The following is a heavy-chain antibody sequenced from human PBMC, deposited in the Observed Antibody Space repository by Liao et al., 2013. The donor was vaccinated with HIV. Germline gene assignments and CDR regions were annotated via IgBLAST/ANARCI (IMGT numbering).Heavy chain of an antibody. D-gene: IGHD3-16*01. CDR2: IYYSGST. J-gene: IGHJ6*03. CDR1: GGSINSYY. V-gene: IGHV4-59*01. Sequence: QVQLQESGPGLVKPSETLSLTCTVSGGSINSYYWSWIRQPPGKGLEWIGYIYYSGSTDYNPSLKSRVTISVDTSRNQFSLKLSSVTAADTGIYYCARARFGPGRYYYYYMDVWGKGTTVTVSS. CDR3: ARARFGPGRYYYYYMDV.